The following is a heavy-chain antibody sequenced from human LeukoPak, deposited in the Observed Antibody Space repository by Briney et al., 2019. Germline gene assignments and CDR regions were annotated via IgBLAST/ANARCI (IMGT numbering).Heavy chain of an antibody. CDR3: AKDGYSYGTGDYMDV. V-gene: IGHV3-53*01. CDR1: GFTVSNNY. D-gene: IGHD5-18*01. CDR2: IYSGGNT. J-gene: IGHJ6*03. Sequence: GGSLRLSCAASGFTVSNNYMSWVRQAPGKGLEWVSVIYSGGNTYYADSVKGRFTISRDNSKNTLYLQMNSLRAEDTAVYYCAKDGYSYGTGDYMDVWGKGTTVTVSS.